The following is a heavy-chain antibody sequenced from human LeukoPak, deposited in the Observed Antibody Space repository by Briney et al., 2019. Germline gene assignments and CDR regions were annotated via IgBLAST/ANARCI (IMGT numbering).Heavy chain of an antibody. CDR1: GGSITSYY. V-gene: IGHV4-59*08. CDR2: IYYSGST. Sequence: SETLSLTCTVSGGSITSYYWSWIRQPPGKGLEWIGYIYYSGSTNYNPSLKSRVTISVDTSKTQFSLKLSSVTAADTAVYYCARLSLFDGDWKWADYWGQGTLVTVSS. D-gene: IGHD4-17*01. CDR3: ARLSLFDGDWKWADY. J-gene: IGHJ4*02.